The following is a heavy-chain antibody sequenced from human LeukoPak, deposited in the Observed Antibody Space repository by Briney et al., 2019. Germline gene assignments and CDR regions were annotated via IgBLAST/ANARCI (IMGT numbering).Heavy chain of an antibody. CDR3: AGGGGLRPFDY. D-gene: IGHD5-12*01. CDR1: GGSINNYY. J-gene: IGHJ4*02. CDR2: IYYSGST. V-gene: IGHV4-59*08. Sequence: SETLSLTCTVSGGSINNYYWTWIRQPPGKRLEWIGCIYYSGSTNYDPSLKSRVTISVDTSKNQFSLKLSSVTAADTAVYYCAGGGGLRPFDYWGQGTLVTVSS.